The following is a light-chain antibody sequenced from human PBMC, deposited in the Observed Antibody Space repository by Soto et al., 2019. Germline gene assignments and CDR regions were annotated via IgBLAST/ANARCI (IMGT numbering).Light chain of an antibody. CDR1: QTLRRTY. CDR2: GAS. V-gene: IGKV3-20*01. CDR3: QQYNIYPLT. J-gene: IGKJ4*01. Sequence: EIVLMQSPGTLSLSPGERATLSCRASQTLRRTYIAWYQQKPGQAPRVLIYGASKRATGIPDRFSGSGSGTDFSLTISSLQPEDFATYYCQQYNIYPLTFGGGTKVDIK.